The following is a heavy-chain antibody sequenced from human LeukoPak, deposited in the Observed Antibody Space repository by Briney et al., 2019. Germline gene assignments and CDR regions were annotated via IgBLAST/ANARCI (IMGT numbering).Heavy chain of an antibody. CDR1: GFTFSSYG. D-gene: IGHD6-13*01. V-gene: IGHV3-33*01. Sequence: GRSLRLSCAASGFTFSSYGMHWVRQAPGKGLEWVAVIWYDGSNKYYADSVKGRFTISRDNSKNTLYLQMNSLRAEDTAVYYCARGGSSSWIRYFDYWGQGTLVTVSS. CDR2: IWYDGSNK. J-gene: IGHJ4*02. CDR3: ARGGSSSWIRYFDY.